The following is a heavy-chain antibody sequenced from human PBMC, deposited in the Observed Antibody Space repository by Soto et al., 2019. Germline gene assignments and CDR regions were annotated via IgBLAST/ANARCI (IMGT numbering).Heavy chain of an antibody. CDR1: GGSISSYY. V-gene: IGHV4-59*12. CDR3: AREDYYDTGYYVV. D-gene: IGHD3-9*01. Sequence: PSETLSLTCTVSGGSISSYYWSWIRQPPGKGLEWIGYIYYSGSTNYNPSLKGRVTMSVDTSKNQFSLKLTSVTAADTALYYCAREDYYDTGYYVVWGQGTQVTVS. J-gene: IGHJ4*02. CDR2: IYYSGST.